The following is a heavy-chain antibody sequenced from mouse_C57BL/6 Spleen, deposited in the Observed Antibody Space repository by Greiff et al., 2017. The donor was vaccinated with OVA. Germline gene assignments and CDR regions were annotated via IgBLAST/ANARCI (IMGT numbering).Heavy chain of an antibody. V-gene: IGHV2-9-1*01. CDR1: GFSLTSYA. D-gene: IGHD2-3*01. J-gene: IGHJ4*01. CDR2: IWTGGGT. CDR3: ARNWAYDGPYGDYYAMDY. Sequence: QVQLQQSGPGLVAPSQSLSITCTVSGFSLTSYAISWVRQPPGKGLEWLGVIWTGGGTNYNSALKSRLSISKDNSKSQVFLKMNSLQTDDTARYYCARNWAYDGPYGDYYAMDYWGQGTSVTVSS.